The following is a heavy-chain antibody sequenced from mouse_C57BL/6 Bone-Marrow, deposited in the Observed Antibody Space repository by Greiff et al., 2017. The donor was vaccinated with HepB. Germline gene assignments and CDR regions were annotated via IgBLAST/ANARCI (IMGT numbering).Heavy chain of an antibody. D-gene: IGHD1-1*01. CDR2: IYPGSGNT. V-gene: IGHV1-76*01. CDR1: GYTFTDYY. J-gene: IGHJ4*01. Sequence: QVQLKQSGAELVRPGASVKLSCKASGYTFTDYYINWVKQRPGQGLEWIARIYPGSGNTYYNEKFKGKATLTAEKSSSTAYMQLSSLTSEDSAVYFCARRDYGSSYYAMDYWGQGTSVTVSS. CDR3: ARRDYGSSYYAMDY.